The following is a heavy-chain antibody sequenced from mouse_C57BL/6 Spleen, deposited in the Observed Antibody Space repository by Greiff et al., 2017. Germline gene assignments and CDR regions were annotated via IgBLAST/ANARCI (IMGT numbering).Heavy chain of an antibody. CDR2: ISSGSSTI. D-gene: IGHD2-3*01. Sequence: EVMLVESGGGLVKPGGSLKLSCAASGFTFSDYGMHWVRQAPEKGLEWVAYISSGSSTIYYADTVKGRFTISRDNAKNTLFLQMTSLRSEDTAMYYCARSGYYDGYYGGYFDYWGQGTTLTVSS. V-gene: IGHV5-17*01. J-gene: IGHJ2*01. CDR3: ARSGYYDGYYGGYFDY. CDR1: GFTFSDYG.